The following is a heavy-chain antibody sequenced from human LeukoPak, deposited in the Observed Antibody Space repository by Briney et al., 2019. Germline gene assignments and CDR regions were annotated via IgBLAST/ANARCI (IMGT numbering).Heavy chain of an antibody. CDR1: GFTFSHYA. D-gene: IGHD4-17*01. Sequence: QPGGSLRLSCAASGFTFSHYAIHWVRQAPGKGLEWVAVISDDESDKHYADSVKGRFTISRDNSKNTLHLQMNSLRAEDTAVYYCAKTDYGDRSVGHWGQGTLVTVSS. CDR2: ISDDESDK. V-gene: IGHV3-30*18. CDR3: AKTDYGDRSVGH. J-gene: IGHJ4*02.